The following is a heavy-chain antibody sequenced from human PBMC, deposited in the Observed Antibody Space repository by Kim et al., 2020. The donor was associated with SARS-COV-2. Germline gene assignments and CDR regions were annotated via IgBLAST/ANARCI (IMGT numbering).Heavy chain of an antibody. J-gene: IGHJ2*01. Sequence: SETLPLTCTVSGGSVSSGSYYWSWIRQPPGKGLEWIGYIYYSGSTNYNPSLKSRVTISVDTSKNQFSLKLSSVTAADTAVYYCARESPSYDRRYHTWY. CDR1: GGSVSSGSYY. D-gene: IGHD1-26*01. V-gene: IGHV4-61*01. CDR2: IYYSGST. CDR3: ARESPSYDRRYHTWY.